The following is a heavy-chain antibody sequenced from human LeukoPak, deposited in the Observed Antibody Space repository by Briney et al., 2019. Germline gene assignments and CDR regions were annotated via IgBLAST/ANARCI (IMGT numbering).Heavy chain of an antibody. CDR2: ISYDGNNK. D-gene: IGHD3-16*01. J-gene: IGHJ6*02. CDR3: AKYVQTSYYGMDV. CDR1: GFTFSSYS. V-gene: IGHV3-30*18. Sequence: GGSLRLSCAASGFTFSSYSMNWVRQAPGKGLEWVAVISYDGNNKYYEDSVKGRFTISRDNSKNTLYLQMNSLRAEDTAVYYCAKYVQTSYYGMDVWGQGTTVTVSS.